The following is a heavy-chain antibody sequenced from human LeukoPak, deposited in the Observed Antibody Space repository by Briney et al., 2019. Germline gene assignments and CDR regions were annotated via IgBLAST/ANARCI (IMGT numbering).Heavy chain of an antibody. CDR2: IYYSGST. J-gene: IGHJ4*02. CDR1: GGSISSYY. V-gene: IGHV4-59*01. CDR3: ARGGQWLAQNYFDY. Sequence: PSETLSLTCTVSGGSISSYYWSWIRQPPGKGLEWIGYIYYSGSTRYNPSLKSRVTISVDTSKNQFSLKLTSVTAADTAVYYCARGGQWLAQNYFDYWGQGTLVTVSS. D-gene: IGHD6-19*01.